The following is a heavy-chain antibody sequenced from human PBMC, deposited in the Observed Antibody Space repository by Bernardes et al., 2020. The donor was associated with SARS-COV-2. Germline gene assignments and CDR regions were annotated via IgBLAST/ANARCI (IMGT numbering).Heavy chain of an antibody. CDR2: ISASGGST. J-gene: IGHJ4*02. CDR1: RFTFSNYA. Sequence: GGSLRLSCAASRFTFSNYAMSWVRHAPGKGLEWVSAISASGGSTYYADSVKGRFTISRDNSKNTLYLQMNSLRAEDTAVYYCAKIPGIRQYFFDYWGQGTLVTVSS. CDR3: AKIPGIRQYFFDY. D-gene: IGHD1-20*01. V-gene: IGHV3-23*01.